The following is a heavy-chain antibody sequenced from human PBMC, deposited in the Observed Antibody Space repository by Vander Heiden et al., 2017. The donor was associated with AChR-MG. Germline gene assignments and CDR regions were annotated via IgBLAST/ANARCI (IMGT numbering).Heavy chain of an antibody. CDR3: TRHVQDSGSYQRTDY. Sequence: EVQLVESGGGLVQPGGSLKLSCAAYGFTFSGSAMHWVRQASGKGLEWVGRIRSKANSYATAYAASVKGRFTISRDDSKNTAYLQMNSLKTEDTAVYYCTRHVQDSGSYQRTDYWGQGTLVTVSS. J-gene: IGHJ4*02. D-gene: IGHD1-26*01. V-gene: IGHV3-73*02. CDR2: IRSKANSYAT. CDR1: GFTFSGSA.